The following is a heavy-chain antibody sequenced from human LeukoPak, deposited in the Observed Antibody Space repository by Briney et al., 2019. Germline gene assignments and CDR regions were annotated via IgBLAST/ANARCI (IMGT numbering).Heavy chain of an antibody. CDR2: INHSGST. CDR1: GGSISSYY. Sequence: SETLSLTCTVSGGSISSYYWSWIRQPPGKGLEWIGEINHSGSTNYNPSLKSRVTISVDTSKNQFSLKLSSVTAADTAAYYCARGVYYYGSGSYRSWFDPWGQGTLVTVSS. V-gene: IGHV4-34*01. CDR3: ARGVYYYGSGSYRSWFDP. D-gene: IGHD3-10*01. J-gene: IGHJ5*02.